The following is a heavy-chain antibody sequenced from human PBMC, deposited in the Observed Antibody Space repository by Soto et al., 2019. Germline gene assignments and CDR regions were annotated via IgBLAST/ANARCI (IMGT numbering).Heavy chain of an antibody. CDR1: GFTFSSYW. D-gene: IGHD1-20*01. V-gene: IGHV3-74*01. CDR2: ISSDGSST. Sequence: EVQLVESGGGLVQPGGSLRLSCAASGFTFSSYWMHWVRQAPGKGLVWVSRISSDGSSTSYADSVKGRFTISRDNAKNKLYMQMKSLRAEDTAVYYCARVEGKRYGYYYSYMDVWGKGTTGTGSS. J-gene: IGHJ6*03. CDR3: ARVEGKRYGYYYSYMDV.